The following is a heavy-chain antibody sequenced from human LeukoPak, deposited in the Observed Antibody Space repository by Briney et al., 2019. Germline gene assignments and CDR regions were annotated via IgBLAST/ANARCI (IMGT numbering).Heavy chain of an antibody. CDR3: ARALHWVGPLDY. V-gene: IGHV1-2*06. CDR1: GYTFTGYY. D-gene: IGHD3-10*01. CDR2: INPNSGGT. J-gene: IGHJ4*02. Sequence: ASVKVSCKASGYTFTGYYMHWVRQAPGQGLEWMGRINPNSGGTNYAQKFQGRVTMTRDTSISTAYMELSRLRSDDTAVYYCARALHWVGPLDYWGQGTLVTVSS.